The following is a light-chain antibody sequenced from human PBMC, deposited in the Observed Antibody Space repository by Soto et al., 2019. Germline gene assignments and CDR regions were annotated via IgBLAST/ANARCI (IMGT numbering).Light chain of an antibody. CDR1: QGISSH. CDR3: QQLNTYPIT. J-gene: IGKJ5*01. CDR2: VVS. V-gene: IGKV1-9*01. Sequence: DIQLTQSPSFLSASVGDRVTITFRASQGISSHLAWYQQKPGKAPKLLIYVVSSLQSGVPSRFSGSGSGTEFTLPISSLQPEDFAVYYCQQLNTYPITFGQGTRLEIK.